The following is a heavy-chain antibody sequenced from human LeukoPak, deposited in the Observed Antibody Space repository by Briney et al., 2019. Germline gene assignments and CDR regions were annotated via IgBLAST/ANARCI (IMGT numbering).Heavy chain of an antibody. CDR1: GYTFTSYY. J-gene: IGHJ6*02. CDR3: AALYYDFWSGYYKGGHGMDV. D-gene: IGHD3-3*01. CDR2: VNPSGGST. Sequence: GGSVKVSCKASGYTFTSYYMHWVRQAPGQGLEWMGIVNPSGGSTSYAQKFQGRVTMTRDTSTSTVYIELSSLRSEDTAVYYCAALYYDFWSGYYKGGHGMDVWGQGTTVTVSS. V-gene: IGHV1-46*01.